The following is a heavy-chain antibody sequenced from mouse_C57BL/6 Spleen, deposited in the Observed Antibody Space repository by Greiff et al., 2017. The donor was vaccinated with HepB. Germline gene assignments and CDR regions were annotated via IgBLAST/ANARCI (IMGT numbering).Heavy chain of an antibody. CDR2: INPSNGGT. J-gene: IGHJ2*01. D-gene: IGHD2-3*01. CDR3: ARYGGYYPYYDY. V-gene: IGHV1-53*01. CDR1: GYTFTSYW. Sequence: VQLQQSGTELVKPGASVKLSCKASGYTFTSYWMHWVKQRPGQGLEWIGNINPSNGGTNYNEKFKSKATLTVDKSTSTAYMQLSILTSEDSTVYYCARYGGYYPYYDYWGQGTTLTAAS.